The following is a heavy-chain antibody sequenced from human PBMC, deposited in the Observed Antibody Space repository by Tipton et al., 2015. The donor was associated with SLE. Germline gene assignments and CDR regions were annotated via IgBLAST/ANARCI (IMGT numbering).Heavy chain of an antibody. CDR1: GGSFSGYY. CDR3: ARQGGRQWFDP. Sequence: TLSLTCAVYGGSFSGYYWSWIRQPPGKGLEWIGEISHRGSTNYNPSLKSRVTISADTSKNQFSLKLSSVTAADTAVYYCARQGGRQWFDPWGQGTHVIVSS. CDR2: ISHRGST. V-gene: IGHV4-34*01. D-gene: IGHD3-16*01. J-gene: IGHJ5*02.